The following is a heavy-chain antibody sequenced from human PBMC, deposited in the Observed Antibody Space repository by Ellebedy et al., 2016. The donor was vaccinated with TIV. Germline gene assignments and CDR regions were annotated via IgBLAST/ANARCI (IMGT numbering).Heavy chain of an antibody. V-gene: IGHV3-15*01. J-gene: IGHJ6*02. D-gene: IGHD6-13*01. CDR2: IKSITDGGTT. CDR3: AREKPAAGRDYFHYYGMDV. CDR1: GFTFNNAW. Sequence: GGSLRLXXAASGFTFNNAWMNWVRQAPGKGLEWVGRIKSITDGGTTDSAAPVKGRFTISRDDSKNTLYLQMNSLRAEDTAVYYCAREKPAAGRDYFHYYGMDVWGQGTTVTVSS.